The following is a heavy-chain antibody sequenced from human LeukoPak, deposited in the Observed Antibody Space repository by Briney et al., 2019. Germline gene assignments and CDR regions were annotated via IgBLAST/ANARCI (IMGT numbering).Heavy chain of an antibody. CDR3: ARLFGGYGGNSDDY. Sequence: SETLSLTCAVYGGSFSGYYWSWIRQPPGKGLEWIGEINHSGSTNYNPSLKSRVTISVDTSKNQFSLKLSSVTAADTAVYYCARLFGGYGGNSDDYWGQGTLVTVSS. J-gene: IGHJ4*02. V-gene: IGHV4-34*01. CDR2: INHSGST. D-gene: IGHD4-23*01. CDR1: GGSFSGYY.